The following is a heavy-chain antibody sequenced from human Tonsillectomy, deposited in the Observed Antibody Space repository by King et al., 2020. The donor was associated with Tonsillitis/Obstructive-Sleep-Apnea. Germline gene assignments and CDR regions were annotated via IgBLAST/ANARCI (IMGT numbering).Heavy chain of an antibody. D-gene: IGHD2-15*01. Sequence: VQLVESGGGLVKPGGSLRLSCVASGFIFSDDYMSWIRQAPGKGLEWISYISSSGRTIYYADSVKGRFTISRDNAKNSLYLQMNSLRAEDTAVYYCARFPFDAAYPPKDYWGQGTLVTVSS. CDR3: ARFPFDAAYPPKDY. CDR2: ISSSGRTI. V-gene: IGHV3-11*01. CDR1: GFIFSDDY. J-gene: IGHJ4*02.